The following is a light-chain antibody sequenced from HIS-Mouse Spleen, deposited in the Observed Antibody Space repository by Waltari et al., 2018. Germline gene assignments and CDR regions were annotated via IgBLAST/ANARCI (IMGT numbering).Light chain of an antibody. V-gene: IGLV2-23*01. CDR2: EGS. J-gene: IGLJ3*02. Sequence: QSALTQPASVSGSPGQSITIPCTGTSSDVGSYNLVSWYQQHPVKAPKLMIYEGSKRPSGVSNRFSGSKSGNTASLTISGLQAEDEADYYCCSYAGSSTYWVFGGGTKLTVL. CDR1: SSDVGSYNL. CDR3: CSYAGSSTYWV.